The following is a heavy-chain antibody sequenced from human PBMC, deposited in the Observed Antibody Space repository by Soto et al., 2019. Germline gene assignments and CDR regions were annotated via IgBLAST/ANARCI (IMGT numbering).Heavy chain of an antibody. CDR2: TSYTGNT. D-gene: IGHD2-8*01. CDR1: GGSITSYH. CDR3: ARDMHAGFTHCFDP. V-gene: IGHV4-59*01. J-gene: IGHJ5*02. Sequence: SETLSLTCIVSGGSITSYHSSWIRQFPEKGLEWIASTSYTGNTNYTPSSQTRTTISIDTSKNQLSLNMTSLPPTDTADYYSARDMHAGFTHCFDPWGQGTLVTVSS.